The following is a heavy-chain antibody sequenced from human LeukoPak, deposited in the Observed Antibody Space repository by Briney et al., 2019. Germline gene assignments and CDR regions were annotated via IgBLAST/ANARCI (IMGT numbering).Heavy chain of an antibody. J-gene: IGHJ6*03. V-gene: IGHV4-38-2*01. CDR2: IYDSGSS. CDR3: ARLGYCSSTSCYSILDYYYYMDV. CDR1: GCSISSGYY. Sequence: SXTLSLTCAVSGCSISSGYYWGRIRQPPGKGLEWIGSIYDSGSSYYNQSLKSRVTISVDTSKNQFSLKLNSVTAADTAVYYCARLGYCSSTSCYSILDYYYYMDVWGKGTTVTVSS. D-gene: IGHD2-2*01.